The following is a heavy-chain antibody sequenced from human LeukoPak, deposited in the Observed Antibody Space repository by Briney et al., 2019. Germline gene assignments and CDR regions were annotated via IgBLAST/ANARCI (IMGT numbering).Heavy chain of an antibody. CDR2: IYNTGST. Sequence: SETLSLTCTVSGGSISSNYWNWIRQPAGKGLEWIGRIYNTGSTNYNPSLESRVTMSVGTSKNQFSLKLSSVTAADTAVYYCVRAKISAAGVWLFDPWGQGTLITASS. CDR3: VRAKISAAGVWLFDP. V-gene: IGHV4-4*07. CDR1: GGSISSNY. J-gene: IGHJ5*02. D-gene: IGHD6-13*01.